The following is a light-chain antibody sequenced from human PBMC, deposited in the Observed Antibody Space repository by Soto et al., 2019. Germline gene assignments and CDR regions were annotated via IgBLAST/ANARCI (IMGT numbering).Light chain of an antibody. Sequence: EMGWSQSTRTLSLSPGERATLSCRASQSVSNNYLAWYQQKPGQAPRLLIYGASNRATGIPDRFSGSGSGTDFTLTISRLEPEDIAVYSCQQYGISGTFGHGTKVDIK. V-gene: IGKV3-20*01. CDR3: QQYGISGT. CDR1: QSVSNNY. J-gene: IGKJ1*01. CDR2: GAS.